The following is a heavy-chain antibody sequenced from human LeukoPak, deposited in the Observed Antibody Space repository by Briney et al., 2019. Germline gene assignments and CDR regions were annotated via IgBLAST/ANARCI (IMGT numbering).Heavy chain of an antibody. D-gene: IGHD3-10*01. Sequence: PAGSLRLSCAASGFTFSSYAMHWVRQPPGKGLEYVSAISSNGGSTYYANSVKGRFTISRDNSKNTLYLQMGSLRAEDMAVYYCARADYYGSRQLLYYFDYWGQGTLVTVSS. CDR3: ARADYYGSRQLLYYFDY. CDR2: ISSNGGST. V-gene: IGHV3-64*01. J-gene: IGHJ4*02. CDR1: GFTFSSYA.